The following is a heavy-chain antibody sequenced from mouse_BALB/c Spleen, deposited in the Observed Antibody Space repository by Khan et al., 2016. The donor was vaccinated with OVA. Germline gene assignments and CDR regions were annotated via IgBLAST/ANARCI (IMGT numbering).Heavy chain of an antibody. CDR3: ARNYAMDY. CDR1: GYTFTSYY. Sequence: QVQLKESGPELVKVGSSVRISCKASGYTFTSYYVHWVKQRPGQGLEWIGWIYPRDVHTKYNEKFKGKATRTADKSSSTVYMQLSSLTSEDAAVYFCARNYAMDYWGQGTSVTVSS. CDR2: IYPRDVHT. V-gene: IGHV1S56*01. J-gene: IGHJ4*01.